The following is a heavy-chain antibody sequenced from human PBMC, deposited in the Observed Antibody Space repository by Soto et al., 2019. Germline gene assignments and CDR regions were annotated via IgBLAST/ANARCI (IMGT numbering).Heavy chain of an antibody. CDR3: ARALYDTDSVPVGAESRYYVMDV. D-gene: IGHD3-22*01. J-gene: IGHJ6*02. V-gene: IGHV1-46*01. CDR1: QYNFTNYC. CDR2: INPSGGST. Sequence: QVQLVQSGAELKTPGASVKVSCKASQYNFTNYCVHWVRQAPGQGLEWMGVINPSGGSTKYAQRFRGRVTMTRDTSTNTVYMDLRSLRPEDTAVYFCARALYDTDSVPVGAESRYYVMDVWGRGTTVTVSS.